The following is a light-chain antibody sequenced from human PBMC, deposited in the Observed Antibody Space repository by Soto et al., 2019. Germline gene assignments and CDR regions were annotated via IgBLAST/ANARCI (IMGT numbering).Light chain of an antibody. CDR1: HNIERW. CDR3: QQFAISTT. Sequence: IQLTQSPSTLSASVGDRVTITCRASHNIERWMAWYQQNPGKAPSLLIFDASTLHSGVPSRFSGSGSGTDFTLTISSLKPDDFATYYCQQFAISTTFGQGTKVEVK. CDR2: DAS. V-gene: IGKV1-5*01. J-gene: IGKJ1*01.